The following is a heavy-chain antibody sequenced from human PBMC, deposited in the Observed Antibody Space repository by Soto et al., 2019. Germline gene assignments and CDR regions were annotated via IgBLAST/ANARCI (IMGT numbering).Heavy chain of an antibody. D-gene: IGHD3-22*01. J-gene: IGHJ4*02. CDR2: ISYAGSNT. Sequence: QVQLVESGGGVVQPGRSLRLSCAASGFTFNNYAMHWVRQAPGKGLEWVAVISYAGSNTYYADSVKGRFTISRDNYKNTLSLQMNILRTEDTAVYYCARGESGYYYGRPNFDYWGQGILVTVSS. V-gene: IGHV3-30-3*01. CDR3: ARGESGYYYGRPNFDY. CDR1: GFTFNNYA.